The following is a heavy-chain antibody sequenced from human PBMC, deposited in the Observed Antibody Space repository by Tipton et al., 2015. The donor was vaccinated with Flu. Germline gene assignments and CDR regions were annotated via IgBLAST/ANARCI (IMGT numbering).Heavy chain of an antibody. Sequence: SLRLSCAASGFTFSSYGMHWVRQAPGKGLEWVAVIWYDGSNKYYADSVKGRFTISRDNSKNTLYLQMNSLRAEDTAVYYCARARGSYLGYYYYYMDVWGKGTTVTVSS. V-gene: IGHV3-33*01. D-gene: IGHD1-26*01. CDR3: ARARGSYLGYYYYYMDV. CDR1: GFTFSSYG. CDR2: IWYDGSNK. J-gene: IGHJ6*03.